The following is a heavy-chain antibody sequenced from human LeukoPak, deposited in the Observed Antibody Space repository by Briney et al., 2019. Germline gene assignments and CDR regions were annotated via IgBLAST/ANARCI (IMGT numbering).Heavy chain of an antibody. J-gene: IGHJ5*02. CDR1: GYTFTSYG. CDR2: ISAYNGNT. D-gene: IGHD2-2*02. Sequence: GASVKVSCKASGYTFTSYGISWVRQAPGQGLAWMGWISAYNGNTNYAHKLQGRLTMTTDTSTSTAYMELRSLRSDDTAVYYCARDGGLYCSSTSCYIAPVWFDPWGQGTLVTVSS. CDR3: ARDGGLYCSSTSCYIAPVWFDP. V-gene: IGHV1-18*01.